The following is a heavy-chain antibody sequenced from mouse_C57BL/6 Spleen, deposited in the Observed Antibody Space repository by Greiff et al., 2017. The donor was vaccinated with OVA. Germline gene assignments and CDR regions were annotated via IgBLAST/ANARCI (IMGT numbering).Heavy chain of an antibody. CDR1: GYTFTDHT. CDR2: IYPRDGST. CDR3: ANYYYGSSYEEDWYFDV. J-gene: IGHJ1*03. D-gene: IGHD1-1*01. V-gene: IGHV1-78*01. Sequence: QVQLQQSDAELVKPGASVKISCKVSGYTFTDHTIHWMKQRPEQGLEWIGYIYPRDGSTKYNEKFKGKATLTADKYSSTAYMQLNSLTSEDSAVYFCANYYYGSSYEEDWYFDVWGTGTTVTVSS.